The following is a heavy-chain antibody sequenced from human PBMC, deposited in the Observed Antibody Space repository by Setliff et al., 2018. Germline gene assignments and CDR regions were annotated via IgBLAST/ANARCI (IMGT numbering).Heavy chain of an antibody. Sequence: GGSLGLSCAASGFTLSSYWMSWVRQAPGKGLEWVANIKQDGSEKDHVDSVKGRLTISRDNAKKSLYLQMNSLRAEETAVYYCARDGGEYWGQGTLGTVSS. J-gene: IGHJ4*02. D-gene: IGHD3-16*01. CDR2: IKQDGSEK. CDR1: GFTLSSYW. V-gene: IGHV3-7*01. CDR3: ARDGGEY.